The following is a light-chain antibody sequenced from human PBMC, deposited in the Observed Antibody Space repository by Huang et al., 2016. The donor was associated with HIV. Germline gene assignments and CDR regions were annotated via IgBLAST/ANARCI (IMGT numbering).Light chain of an antibody. Sequence: DIVMIQSPDSLAVSLGERATIKCRSSQSVLYSSNSKNYLAWFQQKPGPAPRLLIYWASSRESGVPDRFSGSGSGTDFTLTISSLEAEDAAVYYCQQYYSIPQTFGQGTKVEI. CDR2: WAS. CDR3: QQYYSIPQT. J-gene: IGKJ1*01. V-gene: IGKV4-1*01. CDR1: QSVLYSSNSKNY.